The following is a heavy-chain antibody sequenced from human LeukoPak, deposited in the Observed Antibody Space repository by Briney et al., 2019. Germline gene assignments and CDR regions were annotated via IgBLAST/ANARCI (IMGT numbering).Heavy chain of an antibody. CDR2: ISYDGSNK. V-gene: IGHV3-30-3*01. J-gene: IGHJ6*03. CDR1: GFTFSSYA. CDR3: AKDFRPRPGSYYYYYMDV. D-gene: IGHD6-6*01. Sequence: PGGSLRLSCAASGFTFSSYAMHWVRQAPGKGLEWVAVISYDGSNKYYADSVKGRFTISRDNSKNTLYLQMNSLRAEDTAVYYCAKDFRPRPGSYYYYYMDVWGKGTTVTVSS.